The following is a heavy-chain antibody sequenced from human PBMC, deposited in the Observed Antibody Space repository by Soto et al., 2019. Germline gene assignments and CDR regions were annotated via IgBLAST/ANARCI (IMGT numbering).Heavy chain of an antibody. CDR2: ISYDGSNK. D-gene: IGHD2-21*01. V-gene: IGHV3-30*03. CDR1: GFVSNDYD. CDR3: SRGIKGGLDA. Sequence: QVQLAESGGGVVQPGRSLRLSCATSGFVSNDYDIHWVRQAPGKGLAWLASISYDGSNKYYADSVKGRFTISRDSSKNTLSLQINSLGAEDTAVYYCSRGIKGGLDAWGPGTLVTVSS. J-gene: IGHJ5*02.